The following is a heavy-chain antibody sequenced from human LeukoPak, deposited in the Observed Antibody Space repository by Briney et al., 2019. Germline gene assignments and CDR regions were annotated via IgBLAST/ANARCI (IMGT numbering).Heavy chain of an antibody. CDR2: MNPNSGNT. J-gene: IGHJ6*02. CDR1: GGTFSSYA. D-gene: IGHD1-7*01. Sequence: GASVKVSCKASGGTFSSYAINWVRQATGQGLEWMGWMNPNSGNTGYAQKFQGRVTMTRNTSISTAYMELSSLRSEDTAVNYCARSYPTGTTSAINYYYYGMDVWGQGTTVTVSS. CDR3: ARSYPTGTTSAINYYYYGMDV. V-gene: IGHV1-8*02.